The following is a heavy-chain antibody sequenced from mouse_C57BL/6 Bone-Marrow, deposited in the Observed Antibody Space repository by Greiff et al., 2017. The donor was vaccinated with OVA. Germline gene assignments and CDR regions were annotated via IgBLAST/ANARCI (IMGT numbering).Heavy chain of an antibody. J-gene: IGHJ3*01. V-gene: IGHV1-53*01. Sequence: QVQLQLPGPELVKPGASVKLSCKASGYTFTSYWMHWVKQRPGQGLEWIGNINPSNGGTKYTEKFKGKATMTVAKSSSTASMQLSSLTSEDSAVYYCARYYGSSHWFAYWGQGTLVTVSA. CDR1: GYTFTSYW. D-gene: IGHD1-1*01. CDR3: ARYYGSSHWFAY. CDR2: INPSNGGT.